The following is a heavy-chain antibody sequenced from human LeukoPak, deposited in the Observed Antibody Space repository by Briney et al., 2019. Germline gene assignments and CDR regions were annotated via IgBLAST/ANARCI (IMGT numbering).Heavy chain of an antibody. Sequence: PSETLSLTCTVSGGSISSYYWSWIRQPPGKGLEWIGYIYYSGSTNYNPSLKSRVTISVDTPKNQFSLKLSSVTAADTAVYYCARGGYCSSTSCSRIHAFDIWGQGTMVTVSS. CDR2: IYYSGST. CDR1: GGSISSYY. CDR3: ARGGYCSSTSCSRIHAFDI. V-gene: IGHV4-59*01. J-gene: IGHJ3*02. D-gene: IGHD2-2*01.